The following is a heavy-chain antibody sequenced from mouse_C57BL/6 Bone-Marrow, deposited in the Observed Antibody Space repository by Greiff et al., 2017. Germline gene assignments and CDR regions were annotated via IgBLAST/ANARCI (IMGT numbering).Heavy chain of an antibody. Sequence: VQLQQSGAELVRPGTSVKVSCKASGYAFTNYLIEWVKQRPGQGLEWIGVINPGSGGTNYNEKFKGKATLTADKSSSTAYIQLSSLTSEDSAVYFCARYYDLDYWGQGTTLTVSS. CDR2: INPGSGGT. V-gene: IGHV1-54*01. CDR3: ARYYDLDY. D-gene: IGHD2-4*01. CDR1: GYAFTNYL. J-gene: IGHJ2*01.